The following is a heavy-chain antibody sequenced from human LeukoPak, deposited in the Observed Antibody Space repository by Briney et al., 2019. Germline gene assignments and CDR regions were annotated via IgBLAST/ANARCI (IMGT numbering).Heavy chain of an antibody. V-gene: IGHV4-39*01. Sequence: SETLSLTCTVSGGYDSSSNNCWPWIRQPPEKGLEWIASLCSGGTSYSNPSVKSRVTISADTSNNQFSLWGISMTAADTAIYYCVRSRMGDGYNFTNWGQGILVTVSS. J-gene: IGHJ4*01. CDR1: GGYDSSSNNC. CDR3: VRSRMGDGYNFTN. CDR2: LCSGGTS. D-gene: IGHD5-24*01.